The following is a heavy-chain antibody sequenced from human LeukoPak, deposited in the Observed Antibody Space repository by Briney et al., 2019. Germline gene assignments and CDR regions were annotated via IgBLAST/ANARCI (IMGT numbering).Heavy chain of an antibody. D-gene: IGHD6-19*01. CDR1: GFTFSAYN. V-gene: IGHV3-48*01. J-gene: IGHJ4*02. CDR2: ISSSRGTI. Sequence: PGGSLRLSCAASGFTFSAYNMNWVRQAPGKGLEWFSYISSSRGTIYYADSVKGRFTISRDNSKNTLYLQMNSLRAEDTAVYYCARDHSSGWYSDYFDYWGQGTLVTVSS. CDR3: ARDHSSGWYSDYFDY.